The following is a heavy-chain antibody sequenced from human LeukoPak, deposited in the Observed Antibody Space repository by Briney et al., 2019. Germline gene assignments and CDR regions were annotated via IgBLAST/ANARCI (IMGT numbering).Heavy chain of an antibody. J-gene: IGHJ4*02. D-gene: IGHD3-22*01. CDR1: GGPISSGGYY. Sequence: SQTLSLTCTVSGGPISSGGYYWSWIRQPPGKGLEWIGYIYHSGSTYYNPSLKSRVTISVDRSKNQFSLKLSSVTAADTAVYYCARGDSSGHPAFDYWGQGTLVTVSS. CDR2: IYHSGST. V-gene: IGHV4-30-2*01. CDR3: ARGDSSGHPAFDY.